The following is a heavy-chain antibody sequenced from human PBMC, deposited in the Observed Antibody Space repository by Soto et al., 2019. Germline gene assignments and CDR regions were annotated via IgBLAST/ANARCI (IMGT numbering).Heavy chain of an antibody. CDR1: GGSISSGGYS. V-gene: IGHV4-30-2*01. CDR2: IYHSGST. Sequence: SETLSLTCAVSGGSISSGGYSWSWIRQPPGKGLEWFGYIYHSGSTYYNPSLKSRVTISVDRSKNQFSLKLSSVTAADTAVYYCARAPLGYYDSSGYYYAGWFDPWGQGTLVTVSS. CDR3: ARAPLGYYDSSGYYYAGWFDP. J-gene: IGHJ5*02. D-gene: IGHD3-22*01.